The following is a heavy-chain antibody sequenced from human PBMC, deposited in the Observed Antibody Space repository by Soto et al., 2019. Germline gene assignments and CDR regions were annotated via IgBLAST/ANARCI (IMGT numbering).Heavy chain of an antibody. D-gene: IGHD3-22*01. Sequence: QLQLQESGPGLVKPSETLSLTCTVSGGSISSSSYYWGWIRQPPGKGLEWIGSIYYSGSTYYNPSLKSRVTISVDTSKNQFSLKLSSVTAADTAVYYCARHGRPYYYDSSGYPYDAFDIWGQGTMVTVSS. CDR3: ARHGRPYYYDSSGYPYDAFDI. J-gene: IGHJ3*02. CDR1: GGSISSSSYY. CDR2: IYYSGST. V-gene: IGHV4-39*01.